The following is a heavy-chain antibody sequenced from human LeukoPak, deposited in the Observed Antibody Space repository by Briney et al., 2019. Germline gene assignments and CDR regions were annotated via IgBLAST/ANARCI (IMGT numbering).Heavy chain of an antibody. V-gene: IGHV3-7*01. CDR1: GFTFSSYW. CDR2: IKEDGNGN. CDR3: AELGITMIGGV. D-gene: IGHD3-10*02. J-gene: IGHJ6*04. Sequence: GGSLRLSCAASGFTFSSYWMSWVRQAPGKGLEWLANIKEDGNGNNYVDSVRGRFTISRDNAKNSLYLQMNSLRAEDTAVYYCAELGITMIGGVWGKGTTVTISS.